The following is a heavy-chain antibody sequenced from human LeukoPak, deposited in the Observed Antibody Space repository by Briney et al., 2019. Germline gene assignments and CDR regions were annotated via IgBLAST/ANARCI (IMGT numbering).Heavy chain of an antibody. CDR1: GGSVSTGGYY. Sequence: PSQTLSLTCTVSGGSVSTGGYYWSWIRQHPGKGLEWIGYIYDSGSTYYNPSLKSRVTISVDTSKNQFSLKLSSVTAADTAVYYCARQTGYSSSWYAGAFDIWGQGTMVTVSS. CDR3: ARQTGYSSSWYAGAFDI. D-gene: IGHD6-13*01. V-gene: IGHV4-31*03. J-gene: IGHJ3*02. CDR2: IYDSGST.